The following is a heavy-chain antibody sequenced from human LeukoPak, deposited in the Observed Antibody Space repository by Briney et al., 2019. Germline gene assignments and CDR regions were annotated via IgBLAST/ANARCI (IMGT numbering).Heavy chain of an antibody. CDR1: GYTFTGYY. J-gene: IGHJ5*02. D-gene: IGHD6-19*01. CDR3: ARAGAGTNWFDP. Sequence: ASVKVSCEASGYTFTGYYMHWVRQAPGQGLEWMGWINPNSGGTNYAQKFQGRVTMTRDTSISTAYMELSRLRSDDTAVYYRARAGAGTNWFDPWGQGTLVTVSS. CDR2: INPNSGGT. V-gene: IGHV1-2*02.